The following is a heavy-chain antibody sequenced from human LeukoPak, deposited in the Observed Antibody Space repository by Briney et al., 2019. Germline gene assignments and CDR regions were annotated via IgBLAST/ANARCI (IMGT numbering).Heavy chain of an antibody. CDR3: AREEGDYYGSGSYYLDY. J-gene: IGHJ4*02. V-gene: IGHV4-59*02. D-gene: IGHD3-10*01. CDR2: IYYTGST. CDR1: GGSVSDYY. Sequence: PSETLSLTCTISGGSVSDYYWSWIRQSPGKGLEWIGYIYYTGSTTYNPSLKSRVTISVDTSKNQFSLKLSSVTAADTAVYYCAREEGDYYGSGSYYLDYWGQGTLVTVSS.